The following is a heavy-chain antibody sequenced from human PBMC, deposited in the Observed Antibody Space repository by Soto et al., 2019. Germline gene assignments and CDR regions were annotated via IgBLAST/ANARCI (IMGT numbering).Heavy chain of an antibody. CDR1: GFSLIGYG. D-gene: IGHD5-12*01. Sequence: GWSLRLSCEVSGFSLIGYGMHWVRQAPGKGLEWVAVIWYDGTTKNYADSVKGRFTISRDSSKNTVYLQMDSLKVEDTAVYYCARDVDRTSHLNWFDPWGQGVMVTVSS. V-gene: IGHV3-33*01. CDR2: IWYDGTTK. CDR3: ARDVDRTSHLNWFDP. J-gene: IGHJ5*02.